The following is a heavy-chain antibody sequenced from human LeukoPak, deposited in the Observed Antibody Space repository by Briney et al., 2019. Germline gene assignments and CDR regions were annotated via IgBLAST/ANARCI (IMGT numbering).Heavy chain of an antibody. CDR3: ARSSDGPYYYYLDV. CDR1: GFSLDDHA. V-gene: IGHV3-48*01. D-gene: IGHD6-6*01. CDR2: ISTRSSAI. J-gene: IGHJ6*03. Sequence: PGGSLRLSCVISGFSLDDHAMNWVRQAPGKGLEWVSYISTRSSAIYYADSVKGRFTISRDNAKNSLYLQMNSLRAEDTAVYYCARSSDGPYYYYLDVWGKGTTVTVSS.